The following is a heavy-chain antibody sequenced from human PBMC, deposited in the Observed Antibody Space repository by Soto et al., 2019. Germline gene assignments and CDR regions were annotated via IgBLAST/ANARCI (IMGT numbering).Heavy chain of an antibody. CDR3: ARVGPWVPYYYDSSPYTFENWFDP. V-gene: IGHV4-38-2*01. CDR1: GYSISSGYY. J-gene: IGHJ5*02. D-gene: IGHD3-22*01. Sequence: SETLSLTCAVSGYSISSGYYWGWLRQPPGKGPEWIGSTYHGGSTYYNPSLNSRVTLSIDMTNNHVSLILNSVTAADTAVYYCARVGPWVPYYYDSSPYTFENWFDPWGQGTLVTVSS. CDR2: TYHGGST.